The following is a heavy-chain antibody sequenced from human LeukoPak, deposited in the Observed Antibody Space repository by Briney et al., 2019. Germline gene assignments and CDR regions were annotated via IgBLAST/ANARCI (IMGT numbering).Heavy chain of an antibody. CDR1: GFTFSSYS. V-gene: IGHV3-48*02. J-gene: IGHJ4*02. CDR2: ISSSSSTI. D-gene: IGHD3-3*01. Sequence: GGSLRLSCAASGFTFSSYSMNWVRQAPGKGLEWVSYISSSSSTIYYADSVKGRFTISRDNAKNSLYLQMNSLRDEDTAVYYCAKDRRGGGLIFGVVIGFDYWGQGILVTVST. CDR3: AKDRRGGGLIFGVVIGFDY.